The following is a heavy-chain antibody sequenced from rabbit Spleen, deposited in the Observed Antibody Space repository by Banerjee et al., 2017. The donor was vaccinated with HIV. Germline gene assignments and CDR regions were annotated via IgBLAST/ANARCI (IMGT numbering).Heavy chain of an antibody. CDR3: ARNYVNAFDL. CDR1: GFSFSNKAV. CDR2: IDSSDGDT. J-gene: IGHJ2*01. D-gene: IGHD1-1*01. V-gene: IGHV1S40*01. Sequence: QSLEESGGGLVKPGASLKLSCTASGFSFSNKAVMCWVRQAPGKGLEWIACIDSSDGDTDYANWPKGRFTISKTSSTTVTLQMTSLTAADTATYFCARNYVNAFDLWGPGTLVTVS.